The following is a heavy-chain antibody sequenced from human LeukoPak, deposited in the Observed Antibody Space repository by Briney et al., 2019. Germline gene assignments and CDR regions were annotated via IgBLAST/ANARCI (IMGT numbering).Heavy chain of an antibody. Sequence: EASVKVSCKVSGYTLTELSMHWVRQAPGKGLEWMGGFDPEDGETIYAQKFQGRVTMTEDTSTDTAYMELSSLRSEDTAVYYCATDPFYCSGGSCYGHDYYYMDVWGKGTTVTVSS. CDR1: GYTLTELS. D-gene: IGHD2-15*01. CDR3: ATDPFYCSGGSCYGHDYYYMDV. J-gene: IGHJ6*03. CDR2: FDPEDGET. V-gene: IGHV1-24*01.